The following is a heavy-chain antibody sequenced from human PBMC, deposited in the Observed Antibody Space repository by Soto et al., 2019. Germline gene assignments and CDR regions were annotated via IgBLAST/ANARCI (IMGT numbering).Heavy chain of an antibody. V-gene: IGHV3-64D*06. CDR1: GFTFSSYA. CDR2: IRGNGDPP. D-gene: IGHD5-12*01. J-gene: IGHJ4*02. CDR3: VKSRRGNNFDFFD. Sequence: GGSLRLSCSASGFTFSSYAMPCVRQAPGKGLEYVSGIRGNGDPPFYADSVKGRFTISRDNSKNTIYLQMSSLSADDTAVYYCVKSRRGNNFDFFDWGQGDLVTVS.